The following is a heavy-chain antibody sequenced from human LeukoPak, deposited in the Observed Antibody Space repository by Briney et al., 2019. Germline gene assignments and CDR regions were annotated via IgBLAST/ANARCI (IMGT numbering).Heavy chain of an antibody. J-gene: IGHJ5*02. CDR1: GFAFSSFW. CDR3: AKERDWFDP. CDR2: INTDGSST. Sequence: PGGSLRLSCAASGFAFSSFWMHWVRQAPGKGLVWVSRINTDGSSTSYADSVKGRFTISRDNAKNTLYLQMNSLRAEDTAVYYCAKERDWFDPWGQGTLVTGSS. V-gene: IGHV3-74*01.